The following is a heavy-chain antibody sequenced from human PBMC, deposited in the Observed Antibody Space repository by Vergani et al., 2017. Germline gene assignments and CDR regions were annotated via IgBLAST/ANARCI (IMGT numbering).Heavy chain of an antibody. Sequence: QVQLVESGGGLVKPGGSLRLSCAASGFTFSDYYMSWIRQAPGKGLEWVSYISGSGGSTYYADSVKGRFTISRDNSKNTLYLQMNSLRAEDTAVYYCAKSHVPRVVVVAATSYWGQGTLVTVSS. CDR3: AKSHVPRVVVVAATSY. CDR1: GFTFSDYY. CDR2: ISGSGGST. D-gene: IGHD2-15*01. V-gene: IGHV3-11*01. J-gene: IGHJ4*02.